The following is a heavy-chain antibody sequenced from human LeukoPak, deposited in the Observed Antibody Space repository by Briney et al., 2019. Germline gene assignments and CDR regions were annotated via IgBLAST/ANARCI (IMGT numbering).Heavy chain of an antibody. J-gene: IGHJ4*02. Sequence: GGSLRLSCAASGFTFNNHAMHWVRQAPGKGLEWVAVMSPDGSDIHYADSVGVRFTISRDNSKNTLYLQMNSLRDEDTAIYYCARAPNLWFGESLVYNFDYWGQGTLVTVSS. CDR3: ARAPNLWFGESLVYNFDY. V-gene: IGHV3-30*03. CDR1: GFTFNNHA. CDR2: MSPDGSDI. D-gene: IGHD3-10*01.